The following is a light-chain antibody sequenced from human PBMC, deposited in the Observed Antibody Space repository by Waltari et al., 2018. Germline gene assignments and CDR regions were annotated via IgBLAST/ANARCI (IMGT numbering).Light chain of an antibody. V-gene: IGLV2-23*02. CDR3: CSYAGRNIWV. CDR2: EVI. CDR1: SSDVGFYNL. Sequence: QSALTQPASVSGPPGQSITISCTGPSSDVGFYNLFSWYQQHPGKAPELVVYEVISRPSGVSNRFSGSKSGNTASLTISGLQAEDEADYYCCSYAGRNIWVFGGGTKLTVL. J-gene: IGLJ3*02.